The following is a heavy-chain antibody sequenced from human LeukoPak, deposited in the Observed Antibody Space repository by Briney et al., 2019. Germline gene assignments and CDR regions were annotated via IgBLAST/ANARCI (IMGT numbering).Heavy chain of an antibody. CDR2: IYSGATT. J-gene: IGHJ4*02. Sequence: GGSLRLSCAVSGLTVSTNYMSWVRQAPGKGLEWVSVIYSGATTYYADSVKGRFIISRDNSKNTLYLQMNSLRAEDTAVYYCAKAYDDYTPPDFDYWGQGTLVTVSS. CDR3: AKAYDDYTPPDFDY. CDR1: GLTVSTNY. V-gene: IGHV3-66*01. D-gene: IGHD4-11*01.